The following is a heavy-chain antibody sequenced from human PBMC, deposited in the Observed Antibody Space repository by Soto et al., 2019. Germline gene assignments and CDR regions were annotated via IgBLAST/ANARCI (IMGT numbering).Heavy chain of an antibody. CDR2: INHSGST. D-gene: IGHD4-17*01. Sequence: QVQLQQWGAGLLKPSETLSLTCAVYGGSFSGYYWSWIRQPPGKGLEWIGEINHSGSTNYNPSLKSGVTISVDTSKNQFSLTLSSVTAADTAVYYCARGGTHYGDYGRYYYYYMDVWGKGTTVTVSS. V-gene: IGHV4-34*01. CDR3: ARGGTHYGDYGRYYYYYMDV. CDR1: GGSFSGYY. J-gene: IGHJ6*03.